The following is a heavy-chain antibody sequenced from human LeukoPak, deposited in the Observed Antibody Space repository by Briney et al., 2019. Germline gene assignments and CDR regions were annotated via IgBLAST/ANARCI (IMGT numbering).Heavy chain of an antibody. D-gene: IGHD5-18*01. CDR1: GFTFSSYS. CDR2: ISSSNTYI. CDR3: VRVTHSSYSYGFGHGDY. J-gene: IGHJ4*02. Sequence: GGSLRLSCAASGFTFSSYSMNWVRQAPGKGLEWVSSISSSNTYIYYAESVKGRFTISRDNAKNSLYLQMNSLRAEDTAVYYCVRVTHSSYSYGFGHGDYWGQGTLVTVSS. V-gene: IGHV3-21*01.